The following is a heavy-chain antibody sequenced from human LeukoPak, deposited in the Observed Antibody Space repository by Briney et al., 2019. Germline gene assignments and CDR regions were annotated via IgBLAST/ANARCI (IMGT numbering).Heavy chain of an antibody. D-gene: IGHD2-15*01. J-gene: IGHJ4*02. Sequence: GGSLRLSCAASGFTFSTYVIHWVRQAPGKGLEWVGVISYDGSNEYSADSVKGRFTISRHNSKDTLYLQMNSLRAEDTAVYDCARSRCSGGSCYGLDYWGQGTLVTVSS. CDR1: GFTFSTYV. V-gene: IGHV3-30*04. CDR3: ARSRCSGGSCYGLDY. CDR2: ISYDGSNE.